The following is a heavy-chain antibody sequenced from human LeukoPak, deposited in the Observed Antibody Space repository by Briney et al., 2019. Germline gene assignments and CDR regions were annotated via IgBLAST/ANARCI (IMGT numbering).Heavy chain of an antibody. V-gene: IGHV3-23*01. Sequence: GGSLRLSCTASGFTFSAYAMMWVRQAPGKGPEWVSALRGGGGSAFYADSVKGRFTISRDNSKYTLFLQMNSLRAEDTAVYYCARDLNGDYIGAFDMWGPGTMVTVSS. J-gene: IGHJ3*02. D-gene: IGHD4-17*01. CDR1: GFTFSAYA. CDR2: LRGGGGSA. CDR3: ARDLNGDYIGAFDM.